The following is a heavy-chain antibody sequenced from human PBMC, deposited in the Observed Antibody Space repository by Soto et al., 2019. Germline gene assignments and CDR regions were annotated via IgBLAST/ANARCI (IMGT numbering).Heavy chain of an antibody. CDR1: GDSVSSNSAA. CDR2: TYYRSKWYN. CDR3: AGVSALLEYSSSSRWFDP. J-gene: IGHJ5*02. V-gene: IGHV6-1*01. Sequence: SQTLSLTCAISGDSVSSNSAAWNWIRQSPSRGLEWLGRTYYRSKWYNDYAVSVKSRITINPDTSKNQFSLQLNSVTPEDTAVYYCAGVSALLEYSSSSRWFDPWGQGTLVTVSS. D-gene: IGHD6-6*01.